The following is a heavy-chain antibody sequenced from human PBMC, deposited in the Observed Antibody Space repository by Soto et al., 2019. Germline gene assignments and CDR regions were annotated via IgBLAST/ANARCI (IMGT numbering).Heavy chain of an antibody. D-gene: IGHD5-18*01. CDR2: ISSSSSYI. Sequence: GGSLRLSCAASGFTFSSYSMNWVRQAPGKGLEWVSSISSSSSYIYYADSVKGRFTISRDNAKNSLYLQMNSPRAEDTAVYYCARAGYSYGYYYYYGMDVWGQGTTVTVSS. J-gene: IGHJ6*02. CDR1: GFTFSSYS. V-gene: IGHV3-21*01. CDR3: ARAGYSYGYYYYYGMDV.